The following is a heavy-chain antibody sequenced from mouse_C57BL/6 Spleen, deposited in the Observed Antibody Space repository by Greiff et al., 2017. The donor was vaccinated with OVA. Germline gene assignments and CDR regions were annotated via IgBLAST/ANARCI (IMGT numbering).Heavy chain of an antibody. CDR3: ARSPAPTTVVSYYFDY. V-gene: IGHV1-36*01. D-gene: IGHD1-1*01. CDR1: GFTFTDYY. Sequence: VHVKQSGPVLVKPGPSVKISCKASGFTFTDYYMHWVKQSHGKSLEWIGLVYPYNGGTSYNQKFKGKATLTVDTSSSTAYMELNSLTSEDSAVYYCARSPAPTTVVSYYFDYWGQGTTLTVSS. J-gene: IGHJ2*01. CDR2: VYPYNGGT.